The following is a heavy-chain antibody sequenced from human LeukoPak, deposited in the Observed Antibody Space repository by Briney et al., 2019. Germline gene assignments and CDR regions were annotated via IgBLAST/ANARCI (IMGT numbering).Heavy chain of an antibody. CDR2: ISAYNHNT. CDR1: GYSFINFG. Sequence: GASVKVSCKASGYSFINFGLRWVRQAPGQGLEWMGWISAYNHNTNYAQKFQGRVTMTIDTSTTTVYMELRSLRSDDTAIYYCARDLMYCDTMSCYDGDFDYWGQGTPVTVSS. CDR3: ARDLMYCDTMSCYDGDFDY. V-gene: IGHV1-18*01. J-gene: IGHJ4*02. D-gene: IGHD2-2*01.